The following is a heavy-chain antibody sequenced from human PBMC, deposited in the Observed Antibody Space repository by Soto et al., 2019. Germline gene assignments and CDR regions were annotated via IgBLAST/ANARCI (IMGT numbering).Heavy chain of an antibody. D-gene: IGHD1-26*01. CDR1: GYVFTSSF. V-gene: IGHV1-46*01. Sequence: QVQLVQSGAEVKKPGASVKVSCKASGYVFTSSFMHWVRQAPGQGLEWMAMINPSIGSRTYAHKFQGRIAVTTDTSAATVYMDLSSLRSADTAIYYCAREVNSVIMSGDTEDYSGLDVWGQGTTVIVSS. CDR3: AREVNSVIMSGDTEDYSGLDV. CDR2: INPSIGSR. J-gene: IGHJ6*02.